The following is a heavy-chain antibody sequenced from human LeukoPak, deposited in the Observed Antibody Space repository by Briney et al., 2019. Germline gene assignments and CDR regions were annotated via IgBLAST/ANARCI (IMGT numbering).Heavy chain of an antibody. Sequence: GRSLRLYCAASGFTFSSYGMLWLRQAPGKGLKGVAVISFDGSNKYYEDYVKGRFTISRDNAKNSLYLQMNSLRAEDTAVYYCARDWAAYESSGSHSPPVWGQGTTVTVSS. CDR1: GFTFSSYG. CDR3: ARDWAAYESSGSHSPPV. CDR2: ISFDGSNK. D-gene: IGHD3-10*01. J-gene: IGHJ6*01. V-gene: IGHV3-30*03.